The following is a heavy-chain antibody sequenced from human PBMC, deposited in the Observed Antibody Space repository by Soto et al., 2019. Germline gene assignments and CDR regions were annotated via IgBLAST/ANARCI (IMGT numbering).Heavy chain of an antibody. CDR3: ARRYGGTLDY. CDR1: GGSISSYY. CDR2: IYYSGST. Sequence: QVQLQESGPGLVKPSETLSLTCTVSGGSISSYYWSWIRQPPGKGLEWIGYIYYSGSTNYNPSLKSRVSMSVDTSKNQFSLKLSSVIAADTAVYYCARRYGGTLDYCGQGTLVTVSS. D-gene: IGHD4-17*01. V-gene: IGHV4-59*08. J-gene: IGHJ4*02.